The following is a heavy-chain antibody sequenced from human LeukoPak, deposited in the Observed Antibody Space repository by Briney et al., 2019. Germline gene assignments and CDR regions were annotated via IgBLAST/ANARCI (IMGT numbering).Heavy chain of an antibody. CDR2: MNPNSGNT. J-gene: IGHJ4*02. CDR1: GYTFTSYD. D-gene: IGHD3-3*01. CDR3: ARGVGYDSWSGYYHFDY. V-gene: IGHV1-8*01. Sequence: ASVKVSCKASGYTFTSYDINWVRQATGQGLEWMGWMNPNSGNTGYAQKFQGRVTMTRNTSISTAYMELSSLRSEDTAVYYCARGVGYDSWSGYYHFDYWGQGTLVTVSS.